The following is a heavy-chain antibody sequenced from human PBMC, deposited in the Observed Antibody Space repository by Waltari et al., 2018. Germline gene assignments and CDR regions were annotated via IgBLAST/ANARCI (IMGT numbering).Heavy chain of an antibody. CDR2: ISHSGST. Sequence: QVQLQESGPGLVKPSETLSLNCTVPGVSINNYYWSWFRQPPGKGLEWIGYISHSGSTKYNPSLKSRVTISLDTSKNHFSLKVSSVTAADTAVFYCAREDDANSSGRRYFDYWGQGTLVTVSS. J-gene: IGHJ4*02. CDR1: GVSINNYY. D-gene: IGHD3-22*01. V-gene: IGHV4-59*01. CDR3: AREDDANSSGRRYFDY.